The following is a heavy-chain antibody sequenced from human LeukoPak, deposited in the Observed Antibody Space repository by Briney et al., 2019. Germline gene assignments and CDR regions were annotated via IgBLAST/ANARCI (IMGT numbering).Heavy chain of an antibody. CDR2: IYYSGST. J-gene: IGHJ4*02. D-gene: IGHD4-11*01. V-gene: IGHV4-39*01. CDR1: GGSISSSSYY. CDR3: ARPGDYSNFFDY. Sequence: SETLSPTCTVSGGSISSSSYYWGWIRQPPGQGLEWIGSIYYSGSTYYNPSLKSRVTISVDTSKNQFSLKLSSVTAADTAVYYCARPGDYSNFFDYWGQGTLVTVSS.